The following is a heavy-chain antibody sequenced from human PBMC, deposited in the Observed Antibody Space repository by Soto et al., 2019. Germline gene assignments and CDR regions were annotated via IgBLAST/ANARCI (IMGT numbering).Heavy chain of an antibody. V-gene: IGHV4-59*01. D-gene: IGHD6-13*01. J-gene: IGHJ4*02. Sequence: PSETLSLTCTVSGGSISSYYWSWIRQPPGKGLEWIGYIYYSGSTNYNPSLKSRVTISVDTSKNQFSLKLSSVTAADTAVYYCAREAAACFDYWGQGTLVTVSS. CDR3: AREAAACFDY. CDR1: GGSISSYY. CDR2: IYYSGST.